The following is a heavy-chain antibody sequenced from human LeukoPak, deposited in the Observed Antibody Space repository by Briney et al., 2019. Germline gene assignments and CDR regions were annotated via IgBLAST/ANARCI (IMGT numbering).Heavy chain of an antibody. CDR3: ARVFYYDSSDTTGGFDY. D-gene: IGHD3-22*01. Sequence: GRSLRLSCAASGFTFSSYAMHWVRQAPGKGLEYVSAISSNGGSTYYANSVKGRFTISRDNSKNTLYLQMGSLRAEDMAVYYCARVFYYDSSDTTGGFDYWGQGTLVTVSS. CDR1: GFTFSSYA. J-gene: IGHJ4*02. V-gene: IGHV3-64*01. CDR2: ISSNGGST.